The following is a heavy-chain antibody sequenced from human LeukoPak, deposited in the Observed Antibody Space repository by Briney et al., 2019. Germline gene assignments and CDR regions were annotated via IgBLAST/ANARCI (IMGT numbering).Heavy chain of an antibody. CDR2: ISGSGGST. CDR3: ARDDAFAFDI. D-gene: IGHD3-16*01. CDR1: GFTFSSHA. V-gene: IGHV3-23*01. J-gene: IGHJ3*02. Sequence: GRSLRLSCAASGFTFSSHAMSWVRQAPGKGLEWVSAISGSGGSTYYADSVKGRFTISRDKSKNTLYLQMNSLRAEDTAVYYCARDDAFAFDIWGQGTTVTVSS.